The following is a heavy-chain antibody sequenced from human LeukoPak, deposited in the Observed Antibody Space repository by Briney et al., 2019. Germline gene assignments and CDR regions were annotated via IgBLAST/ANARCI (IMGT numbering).Heavy chain of an antibody. J-gene: IGHJ6*02. CDR2: IWYDGSNK. V-gene: IGHV3-33*01. CDR3: ARNQEYYDFWSGYYTYYYYGMDV. Sequence: GWSLRLSCAASGFTFSSYGMHWVRQTPGKGLEWVAVIWYDGSNKYYADSVKGRFTISRDNSKNTLYLQMNSLRAEDTAVYYCARNQEYYDFWSGYYTYYYYGMDVWGQGTTVTVSS. D-gene: IGHD3-3*01. CDR1: GFTFSSYG.